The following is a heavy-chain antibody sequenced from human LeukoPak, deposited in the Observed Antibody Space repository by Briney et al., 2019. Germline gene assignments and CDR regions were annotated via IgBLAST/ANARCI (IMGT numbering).Heavy chain of an antibody. D-gene: IGHD6-13*01. CDR1: GFTFSSYA. CDR3: AKVPCPTCMAAAVTWYFDL. J-gene: IGHJ2*01. Sequence: AGGSLRLSCAAYGFTFSSYAMSWVRQAPGKGLEWVSAIRGSGGSTYYADSVQGRFTISRDNSKNTLYLQMNSLRAGDTAVYYCAKVPCPTCMAAAVTWYFDLWGRGTLVTVPS. CDR2: IRGSGGST. V-gene: IGHV3-23*01.